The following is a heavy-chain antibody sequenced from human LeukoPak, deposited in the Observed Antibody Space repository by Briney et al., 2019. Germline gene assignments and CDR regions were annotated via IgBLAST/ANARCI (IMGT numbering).Heavy chain of an antibody. Sequence: ASVKVSCKASGGTFSSYAISWVRQAPGQGLEWMGGIIPIFGTANYAQKFQGRVTITADESTSTAYMELRSLRSDDTAVYYCAGRLRLGELHYWGQGTLVTVSS. CDR3: AGRLRLGELHY. J-gene: IGHJ4*02. CDR2: IIPIFGTA. V-gene: IGHV1-69*13. D-gene: IGHD3-16*01. CDR1: GGTFSSYA.